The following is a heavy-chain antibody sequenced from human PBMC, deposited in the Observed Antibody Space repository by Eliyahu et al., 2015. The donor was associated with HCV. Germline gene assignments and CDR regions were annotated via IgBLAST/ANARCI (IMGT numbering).Heavy chain of an antibody. V-gene: IGHV1-24*01. CDR2: FDPENGET. Sequence: QVQLVQSGAEVKKPGASVKVSCKLFGYXLTELSMHWVRQAPGKGLELMGSFDPENGETFYAQKXQGRVTMTEDTSTDTAYMELSSLTSEDTAVYYCATENLLPLTGVHYGMDVWGQGTTVTVSS. D-gene: IGHD1-14*01. CDR1: GYXLTELS. J-gene: IGHJ6*02. CDR3: ATENLLPLTGVHYGMDV.